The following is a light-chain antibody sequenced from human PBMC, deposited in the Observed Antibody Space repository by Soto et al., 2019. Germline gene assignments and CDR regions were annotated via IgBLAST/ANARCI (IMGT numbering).Light chain of an antibody. CDR1: QSLSNW. V-gene: IGKV1-5*03. CDR3: QQYNSYSWT. Sequence: DIQMTQSPSTLSSSVGDTVTITCRASQSLSNWLAWYQQKPGKAPKFLIYKASTLESGVPSRCSGSGSGTEFTLTIINLQPDDFASYYCQQYNSYSWTFGQGTKVEIK. CDR2: KAS. J-gene: IGKJ1*01.